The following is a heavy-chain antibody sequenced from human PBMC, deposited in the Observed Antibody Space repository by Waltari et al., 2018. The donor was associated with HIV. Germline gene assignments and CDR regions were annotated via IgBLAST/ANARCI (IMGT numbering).Heavy chain of an antibody. V-gene: IGHV3-21*01. CDR1: GFTFSSYS. CDR3: ASSLYYYDSSGSSYWYFDL. Sequence: EVQLVESGGGLVKPGGSLRLSCAASGFTFSSYSMTWVRQAPGKGLEWVSSISSSSSYIYYADSVKGRFTISRDNAKNSLYLQMNSLRAEDTAVYYCASSLYYYDSSGSSYWYFDLWGRGTLVTVSS. J-gene: IGHJ2*01. CDR2: ISSSSSYI. D-gene: IGHD3-22*01.